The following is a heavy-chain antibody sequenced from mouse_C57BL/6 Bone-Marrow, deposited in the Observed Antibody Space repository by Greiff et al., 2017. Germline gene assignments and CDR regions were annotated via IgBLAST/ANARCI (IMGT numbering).Heavy chain of an antibody. CDR3: AREGITTVVAPLDFDV. V-gene: IGHV1-50*01. CDR2: IDPSDSYT. Sequence: QVQLQQSGAELMKPGASVKLSCKATGYTFTGYWIEWVKQRPGHGLEWIGEIDPSDSYTNYNQKFKGKATLTVDTSSSTAYMQLSSLTSEDSAVYYCAREGITTVVAPLDFDVWGTGTTVTVSS. D-gene: IGHD1-1*01. J-gene: IGHJ1*03. CDR1: GYTFTGYW.